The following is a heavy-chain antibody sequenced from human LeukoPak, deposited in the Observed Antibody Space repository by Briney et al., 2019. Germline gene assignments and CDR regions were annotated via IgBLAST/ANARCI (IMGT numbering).Heavy chain of an antibody. Sequence: GGSLRLSCAASGFTFSGYAMHWVRQAPGKGLEWVAVMSYDGSNKYYADSVKGRFTISRDNSKNTLYLQMNSLRAEDTAVYYCAKVGGDYEEYYYYGMDVWGQGTTVTVSS. D-gene: IGHD4-17*01. V-gene: IGHV3-30-3*01. J-gene: IGHJ6*02. CDR3: AKVGGDYEEYYYYGMDV. CDR1: GFTFSGYA. CDR2: MSYDGSNK.